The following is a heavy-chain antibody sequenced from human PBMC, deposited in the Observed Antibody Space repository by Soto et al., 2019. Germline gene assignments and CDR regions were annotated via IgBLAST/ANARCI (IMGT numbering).Heavy chain of an antibody. J-gene: IGHJ4*02. D-gene: IGHD3-3*01. Sequence: QVTLKESGPTLVKPTQTLTLTCIFSGVSLSTSGMGVGWIRQPPGRALEWLALVYWDDDKRYSPSLKSRLTITKDTSKNQVVLTMPYMAPVDTATYYCAHTIEGAFLDHWGQGTLVTVPS. V-gene: IGHV2-5*02. CDR1: GVSLSTSGMG. CDR2: VYWDDDK. CDR3: AHTIEGAFLDH.